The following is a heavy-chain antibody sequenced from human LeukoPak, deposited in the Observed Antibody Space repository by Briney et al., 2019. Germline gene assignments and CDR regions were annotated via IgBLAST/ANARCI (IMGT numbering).Heavy chain of an antibody. Sequence: GGSLRLSCAASGFTFSSYAMSWVRHAPGKGVEWVSAICGSGGSTYYADSVKGRFTISRDNSKNTLYLQMNSLRAEDTAVYYCAKVVYDSSGYYYYYYYYGMDVWGQGTTVTVSS. CDR3: AKVVYDSSGYYYYYYYYGMDV. CDR1: GFTFSSYA. D-gene: IGHD3-22*01. CDR2: ICGSGGST. J-gene: IGHJ6*02. V-gene: IGHV3-23*01.